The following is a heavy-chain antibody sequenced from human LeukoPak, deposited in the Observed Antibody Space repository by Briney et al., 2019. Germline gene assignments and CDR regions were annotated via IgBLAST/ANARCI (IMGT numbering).Heavy chain of an antibody. D-gene: IGHD6-13*01. J-gene: IGHJ4*02. CDR2: ISSSGSTI. CDR1: GFTFSSYG. Sequence: PGGSLRLSCAASGFTFSSYGVHWVRQAPGKGLEWVSYISSSGSTIYYADSVKGRFTISRDNAKNSLYLQMNSLRAEDTAVYYCASRASRIAAAVLFDYWGQGTLVTVSS. V-gene: IGHV3-48*04. CDR3: ASRASRIAAAVLFDY.